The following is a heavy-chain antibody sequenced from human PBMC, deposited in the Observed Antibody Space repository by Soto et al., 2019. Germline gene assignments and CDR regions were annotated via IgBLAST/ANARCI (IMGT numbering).Heavy chain of an antibody. CDR1: VYTFTTYD. CDR2: INGANGNT. CDR3: ARDAGGWYQLLSPWFDP. V-gene: IGHV1-3*01. J-gene: IGHJ5*02. D-gene: IGHD2-2*01. Sequence: ASLKVSCKASVYTFTTYDMHWVRQAPGQRLEWMGWINGANGNTKYSQKFQGRVTITRDTSASTAYMELSSLRSEDTAVYYCARDAGGWYQLLSPWFDPWGQGTLVTV.